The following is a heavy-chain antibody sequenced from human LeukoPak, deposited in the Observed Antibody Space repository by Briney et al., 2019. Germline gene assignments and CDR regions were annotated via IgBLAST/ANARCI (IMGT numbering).Heavy chain of an antibody. CDR1: GYIFTTYG. J-gene: IGHJ4*02. CDR3: ARDHSSSSQLYDY. Sequence: VASVKVSCKTSGYIFTTYGISWVRQAPGQGPEWMGWISVYNGNINYAQKFQGRVTMTTDTSTTTAYMELRSLRSDDTATYYCARDHSSSSQLYDYWGQGTLVTVSS. CDR2: ISVYNGNI. D-gene: IGHD6-13*01. V-gene: IGHV1-18*01.